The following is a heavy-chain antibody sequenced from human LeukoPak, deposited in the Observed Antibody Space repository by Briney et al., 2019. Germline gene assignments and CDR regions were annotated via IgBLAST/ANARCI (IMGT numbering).Heavy chain of an antibody. D-gene: IGHD1-26*01. CDR3: AKDRELLGGFDY. CDR2: ISYDGSNK. V-gene: IGHV3-30*18. J-gene: IGHJ4*02. CDR1: GFTFSSYG. Sequence: GGSLRLSCAASGFTFSSYGMHWVRQAPGKGLEWVAVISYDGSNKYYADSVKGRFTISRDNSKNTLYLQMNSLRAEDTAVYYCAKDRELLGGFDYWGQGTLVTVSS.